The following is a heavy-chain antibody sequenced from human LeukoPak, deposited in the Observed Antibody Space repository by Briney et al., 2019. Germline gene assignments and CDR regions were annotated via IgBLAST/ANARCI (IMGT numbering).Heavy chain of an antibody. CDR2: INHSGST. CDR3: ARGGTTVTASFDY. CDR1: GGSISSYY. Sequence: PSETLSLTCTVSGGSISSYYWSWIRQPPGKGLEWIGEINHSGSTNYNPSLKSRVTISVDTSKNQFSLKLSSVTAADTAVYYCARGGTTVTASFDYWGQGTLVTVSS. D-gene: IGHD4-11*01. V-gene: IGHV4-34*01. J-gene: IGHJ4*02.